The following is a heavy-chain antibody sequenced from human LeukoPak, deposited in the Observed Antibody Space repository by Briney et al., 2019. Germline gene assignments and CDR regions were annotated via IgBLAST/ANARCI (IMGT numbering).Heavy chain of an antibody. CDR3: AKGLGCSSTSCYIGYFDY. Sequence: GGSLRLSCAASGFTFSSYWMSWVRQAPGKGLEWVANIKQDGSEKYYVDSVKGRFTISRDNSKNTLYLQMNSLRAEDTAVYYCAKGLGCSSTSCYIGYFDYWGQGTLVTVSS. J-gene: IGHJ4*02. V-gene: IGHV3-7*03. CDR1: GFTFSSYW. CDR2: IKQDGSEK. D-gene: IGHD2-2*02.